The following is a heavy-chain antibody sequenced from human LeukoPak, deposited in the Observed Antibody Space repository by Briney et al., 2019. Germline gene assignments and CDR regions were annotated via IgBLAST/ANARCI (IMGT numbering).Heavy chain of an antibody. CDR1: GGTFSSYA. CDR2: IIPIFGTA. Sequence: GASVKVSCKASGGTFSSYAISWVRQAPGQGLEWMGGIIPIFGTANCAQKFQGRVTITEDESTSTAYMELSSLRSEDTAVYYCARVNSAGGYYYYYMDVWGKGTTVTVSS. D-gene: IGHD2-8*02. J-gene: IGHJ6*03. V-gene: IGHV1-69*13. CDR3: ARVNSAGGYYYYYMDV.